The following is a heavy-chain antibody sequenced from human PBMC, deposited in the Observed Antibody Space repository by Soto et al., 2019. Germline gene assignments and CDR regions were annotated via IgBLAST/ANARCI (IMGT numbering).Heavy chain of an antibody. V-gene: IGHV4-59*01. CDR3: ARGDVSFFDS. J-gene: IGHJ4*02. CDR2: VYYIGRT. CDR1: GGSISSYY. D-gene: IGHD3-10*02. Sequence: PSETLSLTCTVSGGSISSYYWNWIRQPPGKGLEWVGYVYYIGRTNYNPSLRSRVTISIDASKKQFSLKLSSVTAADTAVYYCARGDVSFFDSWGQGALVTVSS.